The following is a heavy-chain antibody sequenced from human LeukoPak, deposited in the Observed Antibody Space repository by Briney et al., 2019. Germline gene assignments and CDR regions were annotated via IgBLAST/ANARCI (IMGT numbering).Heavy chain of an antibody. V-gene: IGHV4-34*01. J-gene: IGHJ4*02. D-gene: IGHD3-10*01. Sequence: SETLSLTCAVYGGSFSGYYWSWIRQPPGKGLEWIGEINHSGSTNYNPSLKSRVTISVDTSKNQFSLKLSSVTAADTAVYYCARRSRYYYGSGSYSRYGGYFDYWGQGTLVTVSS. CDR1: GGSFSGYY. CDR3: ARRSRYYYGSGSYSRYGGYFDY. CDR2: INHSGST.